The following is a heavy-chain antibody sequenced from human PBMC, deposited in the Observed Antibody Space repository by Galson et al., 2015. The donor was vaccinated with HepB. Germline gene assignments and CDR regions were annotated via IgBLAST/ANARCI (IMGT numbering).Heavy chain of an antibody. Sequence: SVKVSCKASGGTFSSYAISWVRQAPGQGLEWMGGIIPILGIANYAQKFQGRVTITADKSTSTAYMELSSLRSEDTAVYYCARDMESSYDILTGYYEGRWFDPWGQGTLVTVSS. CDR3: ARDMESSYDILTGYYEGRWFDP. D-gene: IGHD3-9*01. J-gene: IGHJ5*02. CDR1: GGTFSSYA. V-gene: IGHV1-69*10. CDR2: IIPILGIA.